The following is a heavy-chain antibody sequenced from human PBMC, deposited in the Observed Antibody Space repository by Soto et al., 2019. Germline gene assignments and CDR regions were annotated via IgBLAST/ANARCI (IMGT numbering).Heavy chain of an antibody. CDR3: ARDNWNYQGAINTSNFDY. D-gene: IGHD1-7*01. Sequence: GASVKVSCKASGGTFSSYTISWVRQAPGQGLEWMGRIIPILGIANYAQKFQGRVTITADKSTSTAYMELSSLRSEDTAVYYCARDNWNYQGAINTSNFDYWGQGTLVTVSS. CDR2: IIPILGIA. V-gene: IGHV1-69*04. CDR1: GGTFSSYT. J-gene: IGHJ4*02.